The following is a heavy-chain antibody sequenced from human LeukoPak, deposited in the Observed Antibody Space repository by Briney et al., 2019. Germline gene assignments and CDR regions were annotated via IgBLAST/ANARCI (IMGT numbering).Heavy chain of an antibody. V-gene: IGHV3-7*01. D-gene: IGHD1-26*01. CDR1: GFTFSSYW. Sequence: GGSLRLSCAASGFTFSSYWMSWVRQAPGKGLEWVANIKQDGSEKYYVDSVKGRFTISRDNAKNSLYLQMNSLRAEDTAVYYCARDDRGESGSHFDYWGQGTLVTVSS. CDR2: IKQDGSEK. CDR3: ARDDRGESGSHFDY. J-gene: IGHJ4*02.